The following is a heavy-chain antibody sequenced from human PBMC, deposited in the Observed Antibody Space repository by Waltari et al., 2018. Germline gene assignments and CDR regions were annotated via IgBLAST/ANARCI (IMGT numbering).Heavy chain of an antibody. CDR3: AKRVAVPGSTYYFDY. CDR2: IVGSTGNK. Sequence: EVQLLESGGGLVQPGGSLRLSCAASGFTFSSYAMSWVRQAQGTVRERVSVIVGSTGNKYYADSVKGRFTISRDNSKNTLYLQMNSLRAEDTAIYYCAKRVAVPGSTYYFDYWGQGTLVTVSS. J-gene: IGHJ4*02. V-gene: IGHV3-23*01. D-gene: IGHD2-2*01. CDR1: GFTFSSYA.